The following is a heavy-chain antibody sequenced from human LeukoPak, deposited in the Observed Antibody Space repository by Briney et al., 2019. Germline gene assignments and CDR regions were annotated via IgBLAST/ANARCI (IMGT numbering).Heavy chain of an antibody. CDR2: IKQDGSEN. CDR1: GFTFSSYW. V-gene: IGHV3-7*01. CDR3: AKYALVDTGNYYYYYMDV. J-gene: IGHJ6*03. D-gene: IGHD5-18*01. Sequence: PGGSLRLSCAASGFTFSSYWMSWVRQAPGKGLEWVANIKQDGSENYYVDSVKGRFTISRDNAKNSLYLQMNSLRAEDTAVYYCAKYALVDTGNYYYYYMDVWGKGTTVTVSS.